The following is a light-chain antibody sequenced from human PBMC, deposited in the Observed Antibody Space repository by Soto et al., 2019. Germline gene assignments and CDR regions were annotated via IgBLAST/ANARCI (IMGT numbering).Light chain of an antibody. Sequence: EIVLTQSPGTLSLSPGERATLSCRASQSVSSNYLAWHQQKPGQAPRLLIYGASSRAAGIPDRFRGSGSGTDFTLPISRLEPEDFAVYYCQQYGSSPFTFGPGTKVDIK. CDR2: GAS. J-gene: IGKJ3*01. V-gene: IGKV3-20*01. CDR3: QQYGSSPFT. CDR1: QSVSSNY.